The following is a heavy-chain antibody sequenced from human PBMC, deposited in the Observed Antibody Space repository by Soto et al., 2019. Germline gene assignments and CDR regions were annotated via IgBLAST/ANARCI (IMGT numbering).Heavy chain of an antibody. J-gene: IGHJ5*02. CDR3: ERGTTMIVVVRGGWFDP. V-gene: IGHV1-69*01. CDR2: IIPIFGTA. D-gene: IGHD3-22*01. Sequence: QVQLVQSGAEVKKPGSSVKVSCKASGGTFSSYAISWVRQAPGQGLEWMGGIIPIFGTANYAQKFQGRVTITADESTSTAYMELSSLRSEDTAVYYCERGTTMIVVVRGGWFDPWGQGTLVTVSS. CDR1: GGTFSSYA.